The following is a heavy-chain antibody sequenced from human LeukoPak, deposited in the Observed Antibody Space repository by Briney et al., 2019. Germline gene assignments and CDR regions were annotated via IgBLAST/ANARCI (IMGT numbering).Heavy chain of an antibody. CDR2: IIPIFGTA. J-gene: IGHJ2*01. V-gene: IGHV1-69*05. CDR1: GGTFSSYA. D-gene: IGHD2-15*01. Sequence: SVKVSCKASGGTFSSYAISWVRQAPGQGLEWMGRIIPIFGTANYAQKFQGRVTITTDESTSTAYMELSSLRSEDTAVYYCARTEWYCSGGSCQYSKRYFDLWGRGTLVTVSS. CDR3: ARTEWYCSGGSCQYSKRYFDL.